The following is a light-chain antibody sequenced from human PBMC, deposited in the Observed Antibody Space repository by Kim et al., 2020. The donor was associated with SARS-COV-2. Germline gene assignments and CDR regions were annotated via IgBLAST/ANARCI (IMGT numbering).Light chain of an antibody. CDR3: QAWDSSTKV. J-gene: IGLJ1*01. Sequence: VSPGQAASITCAGDKVWDTYACWYKQKPGQSPVLVIYKDSKRPSGIPERFSGSNSGNTATLTISGTQAMDEADYYCQAWDSSTKVFGTGTKVTVL. CDR2: KDS. CDR1: KVWDTY. V-gene: IGLV3-1*01.